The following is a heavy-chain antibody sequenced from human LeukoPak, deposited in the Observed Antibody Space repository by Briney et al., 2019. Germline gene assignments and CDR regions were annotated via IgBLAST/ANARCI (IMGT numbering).Heavy chain of an antibody. CDR3: AKRIVDRGSLDY. D-gene: IGHD3-10*01. CDR2: ISGSGGST. CDR1: GESLNSYY. Sequence: PSETLSLTCAVYGESLNSYYWSWVRQVPGKGLEWVSAISGSGGSTYYADSVKGRFTISRDNSKNTLYLQMNSLRAEDTAVYYCAKRIVDRGSLDYWGQGTLVTVSS. V-gene: IGHV3-23*01. J-gene: IGHJ4*02.